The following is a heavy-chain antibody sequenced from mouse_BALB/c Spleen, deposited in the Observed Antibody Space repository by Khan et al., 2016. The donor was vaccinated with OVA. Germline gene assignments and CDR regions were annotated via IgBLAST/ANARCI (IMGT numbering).Heavy chain of an antibody. D-gene: IGHD2-14*01. CDR3: ASYRYDYFDY. Sequence: QIQLVQSGAELARPGASVKLSCKASGYTFTSYGMQWVKQRPGQGLEWIGTIYPGDGDTRYTQKFKGKATLTADKSSSTAYMQLSSLAAVDSAVYYCASYRYDYFDYGGQGTTLTVSS. J-gene: IGHJ2*01. CDR2: IYPGDGDT. CDR1: GYTFTSYG. V-gene: IGHV1-87*01.